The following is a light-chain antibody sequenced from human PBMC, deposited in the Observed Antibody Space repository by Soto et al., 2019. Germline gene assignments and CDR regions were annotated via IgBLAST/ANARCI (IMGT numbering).Light chain of an antibody. Sequence: DIQMTQSPSSLSASVGDRVTITCRASQDISGYLNWYQQKPGKAPKLLIFAASSLHSGVPSRFSGSGSGTDFTLTISSLQPEDFATYYCQQSYSSLVTFGQGTKVDIK. CDR2: AAS. CDR1: QDISGY. CDR3: QQSYSSLVT. V-gene: IGKV1-39*01. J-gene: IGKJ1*01.